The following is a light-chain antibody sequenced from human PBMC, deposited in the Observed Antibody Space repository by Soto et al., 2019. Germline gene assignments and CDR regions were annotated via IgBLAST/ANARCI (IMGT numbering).Light chain of an antibody. CDR2: KAS. V-gene: IGKV1-5*03. CDR1: QSISNW. CDR3: EQYSTSPYT. Sequence: DIQMTQSPSTLSASVGDRVTITCRASQSISNWLAWYQQKPGKAPKLLIYKASDLESGVPSRFSGSESGTEFTLTISSLQADDFATYYCEQYSTSPYTFGQGTKLEIK. J-gene: IGKJ2*01.